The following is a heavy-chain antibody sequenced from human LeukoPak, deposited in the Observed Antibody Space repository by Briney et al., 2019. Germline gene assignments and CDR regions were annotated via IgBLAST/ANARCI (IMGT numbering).Heavy chain of an antibody. CDR1: GYTFTDYY. D-gene: IGHD3-10*01. V-gene: IGHV1-69-2*01. CDR3: ASTRIVLLWFGELLW. J-gene: IGHJ4*02. Sequence: ASVKVSCKASGYTFTDYYIHWLKQAPGKGPEWIGRVDPEDDEAMYAEKFQGRVTMTTDKSTDTAYMELSGLRAEDTAVYYCASTRIVLLWFGELLWWGQGTLVTVSS. CDR2: VDPEDDEA.